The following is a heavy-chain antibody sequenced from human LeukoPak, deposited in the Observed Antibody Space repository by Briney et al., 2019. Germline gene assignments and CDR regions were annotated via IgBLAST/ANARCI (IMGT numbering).Heavy chain of an antibody. CDR3: ARASYVWGSYRPFDY. CDR2: IYYSGST. D-gene: IGHD3-16*02. CDR1: GGSISSGDYY. Sequence: SETLSLTCTVSGGSISSGDYYWSWIRQPPGKGLEWIGYIYYSGSTYYNPSLKSRVTISVDTSKNQFSLKLSSVTAADTAVYYCARASYVWGSYRPFDYWGQGTLVTVSS. J-gene: IGHJ4*02. V-gene: IGHV4-30-4*01.